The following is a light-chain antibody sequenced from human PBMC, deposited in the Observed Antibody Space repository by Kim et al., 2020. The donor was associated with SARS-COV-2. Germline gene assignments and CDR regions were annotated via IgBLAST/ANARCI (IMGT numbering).Light chain of an antibody. CDR1: QTIEMW. Sequence: DIQMTQSPSTLSASVGDTVTITCRASQTIEMWLAWYQQKPGKAPNLLIYRASSLEGGVPSRFSGSGSGTEFTLTISSLQPDDFATNYSQHYIRFPYIFGQCTKLVI. CDR3: QHYIRFPYI. V-gene: IGKV1-5*03. J-gene: IGKJ2*01. CDR2: RAS.